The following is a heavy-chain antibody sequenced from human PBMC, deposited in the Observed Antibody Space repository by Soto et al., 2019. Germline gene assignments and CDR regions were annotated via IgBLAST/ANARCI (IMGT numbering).Heavy chain of an antibody. CDR1: GYTFTSYA. CDR3: ARDFHLHVVGAPADYYYYGMDV. J-gene: IGHJ6*02. Sequence: QVQLVQSGAEVKKPGASVKVSCKASGYTFTSYAMHWVRQAPGQRLEWMGWINAGNGNTKYSQKCEGRVTITRDTSASTDYMELSSLRSEDTAVYYCARDFHLHVVGAPADYYYYGMDVWGQGTTVTVSS. V-gene: IGHV1-3*01. CDR2: INAGNGNT. D-gene: IGHD2-15*01.